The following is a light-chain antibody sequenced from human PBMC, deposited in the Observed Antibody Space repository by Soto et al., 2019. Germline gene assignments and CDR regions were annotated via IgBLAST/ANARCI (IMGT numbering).Light chain of an antibody. CDR3: QQYGSSPKT. V-gene: IGKV3-20*01. Sequence: EIVLTQSPGTLSLSPGERATLSCRASQSVSSSYLAWYQQQPGQAPRLLIYGASSRATGIQDRFSGSGSGTDCTLTIIILEPEDFAVYYCQQYGSSPKTFGQGTKVEI. CDR1: QSVSSSY. J-gene: IGKJ1*01. CDR2: GAS.